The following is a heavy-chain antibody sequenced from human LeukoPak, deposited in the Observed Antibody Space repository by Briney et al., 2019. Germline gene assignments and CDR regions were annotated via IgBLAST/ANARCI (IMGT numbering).Heavy chain of an antibody. J-gene: IGHJ4*02. V-gene: IGHV3-23*01. Sequence: GGSLRLSCTTSGFTFSSYAMTWVRQAPGKGLEGVSVISGSGGSTNYADYVKGRFTISRDNSMNTLHLQMNSLRAEDTAIYYCAKSPQYYYDSSGLDYWGQGTLVTVSS. CDR3: AKSPQYYYDSSGLDY. CDR2: ISGSGGST. CDR1: GFTFSSYA. D-gene: IGHD3-22*01.